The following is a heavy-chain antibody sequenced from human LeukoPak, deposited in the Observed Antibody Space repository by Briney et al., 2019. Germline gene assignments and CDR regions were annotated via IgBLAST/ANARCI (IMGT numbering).Heavy chain of an antibody. CDR3: VKSIVAGTGIFDS. V-gene: IGHV3-30*18. CDR1: GFTFSSYS. J-gene: IGHJ4*02. D-gene: IGHD1-26*01. Sequence: GGSLRLSCAASGFTFSSYSMNWVRQAPGKGLEWVALISSDASDHYYLDSVKDRFTVSRDNSKNTLYLQMDSLRVDDTAVFYCVKSIVAGTGIFDSWGQGTLVTVSS. CDR2: ISSDASDH.